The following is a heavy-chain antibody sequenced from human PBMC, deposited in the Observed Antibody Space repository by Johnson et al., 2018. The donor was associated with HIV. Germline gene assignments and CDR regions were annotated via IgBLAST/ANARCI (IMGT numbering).Heavy chain of an antibody. CDR3: ARRASGWHAFDI. J-gene: IGHJ3*02. CDR1: GFTFDDYA. D-gene: IGHD6-19*01. V-gene: IGHV3-9*01. Sequence: VQLVESGGGLLQPGRSLTLSCAASGFTFDDYAMHWVRQAPGKGLEWVSSISWNSDSIGYADSVKGRFTISRDKAKNSLYLQMNSLRGEDTAVYFCARRASGWHAFDIWGQGTMVTVSS. CDR2: ISWNSDSI.